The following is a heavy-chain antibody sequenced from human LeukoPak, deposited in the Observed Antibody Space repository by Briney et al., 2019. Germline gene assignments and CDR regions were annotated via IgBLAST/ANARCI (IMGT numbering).Heavy chain of an antibody. Sequence: GGSLRLSCAASGFTFDDYGMNWVRQAPGRGLEWVSAINWDGGSTGYADSVKGRFTISRDNAKNSLYLQMNSLRAEDTALYYCARGVQYYYYMDVWGKGTTVTVSS. J-gene: IGHJ6*03. CDR1: GFTFDDYG. CDR2: INWDGGST. D-gene: IGHD3-10*02. V-gene: IGHV3-20*04. CDR3: ARGVQYYYYMDV.